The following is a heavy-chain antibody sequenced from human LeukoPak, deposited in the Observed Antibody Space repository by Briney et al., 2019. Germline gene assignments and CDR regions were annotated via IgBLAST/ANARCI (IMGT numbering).Heavy chain of an antibody. CDR3: ARGYYDILTGLGY. CDR2: ISATGDNT. J-gene: IGHJ4*02. D-gene: IGHD3-9*01. Sequence: PGGSLRLSCAASRFTFSNYGMNWVRQAPGRGLEWVSGISATGDNTYYADSVKGRFTISRDNSKSTLYLQMNSLRVEDTAIYYCARGYYDILTGLGYWSQGTLVTVSS. CDR1: RFTFSNYG. V-gene: IGHV3-23*01.